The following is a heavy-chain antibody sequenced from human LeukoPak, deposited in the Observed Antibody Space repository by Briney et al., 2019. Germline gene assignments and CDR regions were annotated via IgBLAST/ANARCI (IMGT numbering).Heavy chain of an antibody. CDR1: GFTFDDYA. J-gene: IGHJ4*02. CDR2: IRSKAYGETT. V-gene: IGHV3-49*03. D-gene: IGHD3-3*01. CDR3: ARELSAESNLEWLFYPPDY. Sequence: GGSLRLSCTTSGFTFDDYAMSWFRQAPGKGLEWVGFIRSKAYGETTEYAASVKGRFTISRDDSKSIAYLQMNSLRAEDTAVYYCARELSAESNLEWLFYPPDYWGQGTLVTVSS.